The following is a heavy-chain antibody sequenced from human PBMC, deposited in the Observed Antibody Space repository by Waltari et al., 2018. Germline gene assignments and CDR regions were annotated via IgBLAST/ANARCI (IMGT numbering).Heavy chain of an antibody. D-gene: IGHD2-2*02. CDR1: GGTFSSYA. J-gene: IGHJ5*02. CDR3: ARGKVIVPAAIPNWFDP. V-gene: IGHV1-69*01. Sequence: QVQLVQSGAEVKKPGSSVKVSCKASGGTFSSYAISWVRQAPGQGLECMGGIIPIVGTANYAQKFQGRVPITADESTSTAYMELSSLRSEDTAVYYCARGKVIVPAAIPNWFDPWGQGTLVTVSS. CDR2: IIPIVGTA.